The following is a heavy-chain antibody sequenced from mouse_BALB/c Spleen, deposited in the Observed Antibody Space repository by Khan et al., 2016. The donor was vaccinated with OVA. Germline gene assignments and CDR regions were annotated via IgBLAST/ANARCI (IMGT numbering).Heavy chain of an antibody. D-gene: IGHD1-2*01. CDR3: ARGGGTAPFAY. J-gene: IGHJ3*01. V-gene: IGHV5-15*02. CDR1: GFTFSDYG. Sequence: EVELVESGGGLVQPGGSRKLSCAASGFTFSDYGMAWVRRAPGKGPEWVAFISDLAYTIYYADTVTGRFAISRGNAKNTLHLEMSSLRSEDTAIYYCARGGGTAPFAYWGLGTLVTVSA. CDR2: ISDLAYTI.